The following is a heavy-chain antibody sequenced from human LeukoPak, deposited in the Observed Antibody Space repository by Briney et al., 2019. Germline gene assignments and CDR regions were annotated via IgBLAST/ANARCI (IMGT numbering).Heavy chain of an antibody. Sequence: GESLRISCKGSGYSFTSYWISWVRQTPGKGLEWMGRIDPSDSYTNYSPSFQGHVTISADKSISTAYLQWSSLKASDTAMYYCASSILYYDILTGYYPLDYWGQGTLVTVSS. CDR3: ASSILYYDILTGYYPLDY. CDR2: IDPSDSYT. D-gene: IGHD3-9*01. J-gene: IGHJ4*02. V-gene: IGHV5-10-1*01. CDR1: GYSFTSYW.